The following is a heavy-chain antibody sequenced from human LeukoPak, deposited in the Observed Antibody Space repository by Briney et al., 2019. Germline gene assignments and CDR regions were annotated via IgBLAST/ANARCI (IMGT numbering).Heavy chain of an antibody. Sequence: GGSLRLSCAASGFTFSSYAMSWVRQAPGKGLEWVSAISGSGGSTYYADSVKGRFTISRDNSKNTLYLQMNSLRVEDTAVYYCANDRHGGYSYWDYWGRGTLVTVSS. D-gene: IGHD5-18*01. CDR1: GFTFSSYA. CDR3: ANDRHGGYSYWDY. V-gene: IGHV3-23*01. CDR2: ISGSGGST. J-gene: IGHJ4*02.